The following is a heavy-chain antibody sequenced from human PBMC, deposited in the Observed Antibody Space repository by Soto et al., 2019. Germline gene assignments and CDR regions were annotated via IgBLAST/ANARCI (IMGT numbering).Heavy chain of an antibody. CDR2: IYYSGST. CDR3: ARNNWNKNWFDP. CDR1: GGSISSYY. D-gene: IGHD1-20*01. V-gene: IGHV4-59*08. Sequence: QVQLQESGPGLVKPSETLSLTCTVSGGSISSYYWSWIRQPPGKGLEWIGYIYYSGSTNYKPSLKSRVTISVDTSKNQFSLKLSSVTAADTAVYYCARNNWNKNWFDPWGQGTLVTVSS. J-gene: IGHJ5*02.